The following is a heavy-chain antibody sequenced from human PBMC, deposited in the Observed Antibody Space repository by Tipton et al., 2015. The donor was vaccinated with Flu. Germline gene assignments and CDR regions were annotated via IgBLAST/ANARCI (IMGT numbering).Heavy chain of an antibody. V-gene: IGHV3-33*01. CDR2: IWFDGSKK. D-gene: IGHD3-3*01. Sequence: SLRLSCAASGFSFDKYGMHWVRQAPGKGLEWVGVIWFDGSKKQFGDSVKGRFDISRDNSDNTLYLQLSTLMVEDTAVYFCGNSLWSGYSDYWGQGTLVTVSS. J-gene: IGHJ4*02. CDR3: GNSLWSGYSDY. CDR1: GFSFDKYG.